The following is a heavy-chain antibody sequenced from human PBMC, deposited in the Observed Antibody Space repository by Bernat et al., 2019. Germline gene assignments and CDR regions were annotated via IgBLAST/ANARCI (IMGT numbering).Heavy chain of an antibody. D-gene: IGHD3-10*01. V-gene: IGHV7-4-1*02. Sequence: QVQVVQSGSELKKPGASVKISCKASGYTFTTYAMNWVRQAPGQGLEWMGWINTNTGNPTYAQGFTGRFVFSLDTSVSTAYLQISSLKAEDTAVYYCARSSGSGTYFGYYGMDVWGQGTTVTVS. CDR3: ARSSGSGTYFGYYGMDV. CDR2: INTNTGNP. CDR1: GYTFTTYA. J-gene: IGHJ6*02.